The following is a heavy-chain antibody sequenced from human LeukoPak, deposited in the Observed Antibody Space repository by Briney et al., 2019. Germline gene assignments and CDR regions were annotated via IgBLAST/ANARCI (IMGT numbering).Heavy chain of an antibody. V-gene: IGHV1-2*02. CDR2: INPNSGGT. Sequence: ASVKVSCKVSGYTLTELSMHWVRQAPGQGLEWMGWINPNSGGTNYAQKFQGRVTMTRDTSISTAYMELSRLRSDDTAVYYCARVDPGSWPFDYWGQGTLVTVSS. CDR3: ARVDPGSWPFDY. J-gene: IGHJ4*02. CDR1: GYTLTELS. D-gene: IGHD6-13*01.